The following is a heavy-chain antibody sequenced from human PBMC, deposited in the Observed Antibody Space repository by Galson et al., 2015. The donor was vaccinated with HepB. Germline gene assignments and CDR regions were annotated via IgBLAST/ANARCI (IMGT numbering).Heavy chain of an antibody. CDR3: AREVGRYYGSGSPEYFDY. CDR2: IIPILGLP. V-gene: IGHV1-69*04. Sequence: SVKVSCKASGDTFNTYTITWVRQAPGQGLEWMGRIIPILGLPRYAQKFQGRLTIIADKSTRTAYMEQSSLTSEDTAVYYCAREVGRYYGSGSPEYFDYWGQGTLVSVSS. D-gene: IGHD3-10*01. CDR1: GDTFNTYT. J-gene: IGHJ4*02.